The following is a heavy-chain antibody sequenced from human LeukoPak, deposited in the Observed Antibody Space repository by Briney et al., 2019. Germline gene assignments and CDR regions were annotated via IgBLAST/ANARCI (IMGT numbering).Heavy chain of an antibody. CDR2: IKQDGSEK. J-gene: IGHJ5*02. CDR1: GFTFSDYG. V-gene: IGHV3-7*01. CDR3: ASDLYYFDSSGAYASDL. D-gene: IGHD3-22*01. Sequence: GGSLRLSCAASGFTFSDYGMSWVRQAPGKGLEWVANIKQDGSEKHYVDSLRGRFTISRDNAKNSLDLQMNSLRAEDTAVYFCASDLYYFDSSGAYASDLWGQGTLVTVSS.